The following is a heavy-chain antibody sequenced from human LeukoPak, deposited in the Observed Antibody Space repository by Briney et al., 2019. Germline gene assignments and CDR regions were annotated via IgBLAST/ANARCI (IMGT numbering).Heavy chain of an antibody. V-gene: IGHV3-21*01. Sequence: GGSLRLSCAATGFTLSGHSMNWVRQPPGKGLEWVSSISSSSSFIKFADSLKGRFTISKDNAKNSLYLQMNSLRAEDTAVYYCASFGSGSNLDAFDIWGQGTMVTVSS. CDR3: ASFGSGSNLDAFDI. CDR1: GFTLSGHS. CDR2: ISSSSSFI. D-gene: IGHD3-10*01. J-gene: IGHJ3*02.